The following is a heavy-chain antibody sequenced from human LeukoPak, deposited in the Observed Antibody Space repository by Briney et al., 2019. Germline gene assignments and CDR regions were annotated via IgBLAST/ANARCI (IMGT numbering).Heavy chain of an antibody. Sequence: GKSLRLSCAASGFTFSTYPMHWVRQAPGKGLEWVAVISYDGSNKYYADSVKGRFTISRDNSRNTLYLQMNSLRTEDTAVYYCARRTPVSTIFEYYFDFWGQGTLVTVSS. CDR1: GFTFSTYP. J-gene: IGHJ4*02. CDR2: ISYDGSNK. V-gene: IGHV3-30-3*01. D-gene: IGHD4-11*01. CDR3: ARRTPVSTIFEYYFDF.